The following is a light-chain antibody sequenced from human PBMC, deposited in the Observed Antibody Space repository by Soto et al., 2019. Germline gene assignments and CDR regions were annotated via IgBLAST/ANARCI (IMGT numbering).Light chain of an antibody. V-gene: IGKV3-20*01. CDR3: QQFGRSPPSWT. CDR2: GAS. CDR1: QSVSSNY. Sequence: ETVLTQSPGTLSLSPGERATLSCRASQSVSSNYLAWYQQKPGQAPRLLMYGASTRATGTPDRFSGSGSGTDFTLPISRLEPEDFAVYYCQQFGRSPPSWTFGQGTKVEIK. J-gene: IGKJ1*01.